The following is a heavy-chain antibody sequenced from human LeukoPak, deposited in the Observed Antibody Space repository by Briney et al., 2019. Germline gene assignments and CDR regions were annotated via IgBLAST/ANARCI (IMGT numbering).Heavy chain of an antibody. V-gene: IGHV4-31*03. Sequence: PSETLSLTCTVSGGSISSGGYYWSWIRQHPGKGLEWIGYIYYSGSTYYNPSLKSRVTISVDTSKNQFSLKLSSVTAADTAIYYCARAVSGRFDYWGQGTLVTVSS. CDR3: ARAVSGRFDY. J-gene: IGHJ4*02. D-gene: IGHD6-19*01. CDR1: GGSISSGGYY. CDR2: IYYSGST.